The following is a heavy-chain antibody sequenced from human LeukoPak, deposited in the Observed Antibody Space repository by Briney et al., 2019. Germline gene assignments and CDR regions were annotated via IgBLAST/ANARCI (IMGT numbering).Heavy chain of an antibody. V-gene: IGHV3-53*01. CDR2: IYSGGSS. CDR1: GFSVDNNY. CDR3: ARDCRYDSSGYWPYYFDY. J-gene: IGHJ4*02. Sequence: GGSLRLSCAASGFSVDNNYMAWVRQAPGKGLEWVSLIYSGGSSFYADSVKGRFTISRDISKNTLFLQMNSLRAEDTAVYYCARDCRYDSSGYWPYYFDYWGQGTLVTVSS. D-gene: IGHD3-22*01.